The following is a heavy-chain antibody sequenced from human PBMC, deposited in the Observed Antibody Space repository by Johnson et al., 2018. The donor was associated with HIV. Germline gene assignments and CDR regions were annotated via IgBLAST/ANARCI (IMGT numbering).Heavy chain of an antibody. V-gene: IGHV3-30*19. J-gene: IGHJ3*02. CDR2: ISYDGSKK. CDR1: GFTFSSYG. CDR3: ARAAYSGSHHDAFDI. D-gene: IGHD1-26*01. Sequence: QVQLVESGGGVVQPGRSLRLSCAASGFTFSSYGMHWVRQAPGKGLEWVAVISYDGSKKYHGDSVKGRFTISRDNAKNSLYLQMNSLRAEDTAVYYCARAAYSGSHHDAFDIWGQGTMVTVSS.